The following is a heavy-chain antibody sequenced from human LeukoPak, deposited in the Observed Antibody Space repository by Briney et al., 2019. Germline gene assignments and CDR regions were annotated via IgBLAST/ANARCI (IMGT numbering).Heavy chain of an antibody. V-gene: IGHV4-34*01. J-gene: IGHJ4*02. Sequence: SETLSLTCAVYGGSFSGYYWSWIRQPPGKGLEWIGEINHSGSTNYNPSLKSRVTISVDTSKNQFSLKLSSVTAADTAGYYCARRDSSSWYPDYWGQGTLVTVSS. D-gene: IGHD6-13*01. CDR3: ARRDSSSWYPDY. CDR1: GGSFSGYY. CDR2: INHSGST.